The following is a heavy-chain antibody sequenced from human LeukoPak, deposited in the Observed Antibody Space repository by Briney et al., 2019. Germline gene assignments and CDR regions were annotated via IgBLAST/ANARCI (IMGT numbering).Heavy chain of an antibody. CDR2: ISGSGGST. CDR3: AKGNAPYCSGGSCYPLDY. J-gene: IGHJ4*02. CDR1: RFTFSSYA. Sequence: GGSLRLSCAASRFTFSSYAMSWVRQAPGKGLEWVSAISGSGGSTYYADSVKGRFTISRDNSKNTLYLQMNSLRAEDTALYYCAKGNAPYCSGGSCYPLDYWGQGTLVTVSS. V-gene: IGHV3-23*01. D-gene: IGHD2-15*01.